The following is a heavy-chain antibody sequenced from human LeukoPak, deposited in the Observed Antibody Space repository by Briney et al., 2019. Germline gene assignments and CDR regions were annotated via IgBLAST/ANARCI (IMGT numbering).Heavy chain of an antibody. CDR1: GYTFTSYY. D-gene: IGHD2-2*02. Sequence: ASVKVSCKASGYTFTSYYMHWVRQASGQGLEWMEIINPSGGSTSYAQKFQGRITMTRDTSTSTVYMELSSLRSEDTAVYYCATYHLGYCSSTSCYSYAFDIWGQGTMVTVSS. J-gene: IGHJ3*02. V-gene: IGHV1-46*03. CDR2: INPSGGST. CDR3: ATYHLGYCSSTSCYSYAFDI.